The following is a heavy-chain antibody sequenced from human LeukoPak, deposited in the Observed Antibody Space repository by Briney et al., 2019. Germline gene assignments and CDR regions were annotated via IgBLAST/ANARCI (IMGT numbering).Heavy chain of an antibody. V-gene: IGHV3-53*01. J-gene: IGHJ2*01. CDR2: IYSGGTT. Sequence: GGSLRLSCAASGFIVSNNYMNWVRQAPGKGLEWVSLIYSGGTTYYADSVKGRFTISRDSSKNTLFLHMNTLRAEDTAIYYCAKDRTVGASYWYFDLWGRGTLVTVSS. CDR3: AKDRTVGASYWYFDL. D-gene: IGHD1-26*01. CDR1: GFIVSNNY.